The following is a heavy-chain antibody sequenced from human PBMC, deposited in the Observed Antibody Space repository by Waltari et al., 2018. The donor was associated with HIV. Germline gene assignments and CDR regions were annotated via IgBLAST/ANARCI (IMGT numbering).Heavy chain of an antibody. J-gene: IGHJ4*02. Sequence: EVQLVESGGGLVQPGRSLRLSCEASGFTFDDYGIHWVRQAPGEGREWGSGISWNVGSLGYAESVKGRFTISRDNAKNSLYLQLNSLRAEDTAVYYCVKLKSSGYDFSYFDYWGQGTLVTVSS. D-gene: IGHD5-12*01. V-gene: IGHV3-9*01. CDR3: VKLKSSGYDFSYFDY. CDR2: ISWNVGSL. CDR1: GFTFDDYG.